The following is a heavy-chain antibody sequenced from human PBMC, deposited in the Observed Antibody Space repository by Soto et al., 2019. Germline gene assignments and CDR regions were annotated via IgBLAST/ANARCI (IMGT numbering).Heavy chain of an antibody. Sequence: QVHLVQSGAEVKKPGASVKVSCKASGYTFTGYYIHWVRQAPGQGLEWMGWIDPNSGGTNFAQRFLGRVTMTRDTSISTAFMELTSLKYDDTAVYYCARVPVGAPDYWGQGTLVTVSS. CDR1: GYTFTGYY. CDR3: ARVPVGAPDY. V-gene: IGHV1-2*02. J-gene: IGHJ4*02. D-gene: IGHD1-26*01. CDR2: IDPNSGGT.